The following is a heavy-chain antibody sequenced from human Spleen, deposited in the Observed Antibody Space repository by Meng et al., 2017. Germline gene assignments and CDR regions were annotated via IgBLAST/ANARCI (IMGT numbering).Heavy chain of an antibody. J-gene: IGHJ4*02. V-gene: IGHV3-21*01. Sequence: EVQLGVSGGGLVKPGGSLRLSCAASGFTFSSYSMSWVRQAPGKGLEWVSSISSSSTYADSVKGRFTISRDNTKNSLYLQMNSLRVEDTAVYYCARGRVVVTSTPSDYWGQGTLVTVSS. CDR2: ISSSST. CDR1: GFTFSSYS. D-gene: IGHD2-15*01. CDR3: ARGRVVVTSTPSDY.